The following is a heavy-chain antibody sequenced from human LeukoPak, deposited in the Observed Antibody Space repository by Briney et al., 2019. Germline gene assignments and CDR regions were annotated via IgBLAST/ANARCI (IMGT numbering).Heavy chain of an antibody. CDR1: GGTFSSYA. D-gene: IGHD3-10*01. CDR3: ARSDYGSGLTFDY. CDR2: INPNSGAT. Sequence: ASVKVSCKASGGTFSSYAISWVRQAPGQGLEWMGWINPNSGATTYALQFQGRVTMTRDTSISTAYMELSRLRSDDTAVYYCARSDYGSGLTFDYWGQGTLVTVSS. J-gene: IGHJ4*02. V-gene: IGHV1-2*02.